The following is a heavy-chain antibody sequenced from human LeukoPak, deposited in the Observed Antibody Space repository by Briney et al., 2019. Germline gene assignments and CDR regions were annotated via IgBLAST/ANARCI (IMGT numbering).Heavy chain of an antibody. Sequence: ASLKVSCTASGYTFTSYYMHWVRQAPGQGLEWMGIINPSGGSTSYAQKFQGRVTMTRDTSTSTVYMELSSLTSEDTAVYYCALLWFGESDYWGQGTLVTVSS. CDR3: ALLWFGESDY. D-gene: IGHD3-10*01. CDR2: INPSGGST. V-gene: IGHV1-46*01. J-gene: IGHJ4*02. CDR1: GYTFTSYY.